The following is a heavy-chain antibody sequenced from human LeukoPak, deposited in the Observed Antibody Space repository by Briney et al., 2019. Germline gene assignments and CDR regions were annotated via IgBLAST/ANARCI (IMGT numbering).Heavy chain of an antibody. Sequence: GGSLRLSCAASGFSFSTYWMHWVRQAPGKGLVWVSRLNGYGTSSNYADSVKGRFTISRDNARNTLYLQLSSLRAEDSGVYYCARDTFQPGLIDSWGQGTLVTVSS. V-gene: IGHV3-74*01. CDR3: ARDTFQPGLIDS. CDR2: LNGYGTSS. CDR1: GFSFSTYW. J-gene: IGHJ4*02. D-gene: IGHD2-2*01.